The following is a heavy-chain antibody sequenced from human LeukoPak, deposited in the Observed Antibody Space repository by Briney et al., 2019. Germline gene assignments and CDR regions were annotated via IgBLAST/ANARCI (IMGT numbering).Heavy chain of an antibody. CDR1: GFTFSSYA. D-gene: IGHD2-2*01. J-gene: IGHJ4*02. CDR2: ISYDGSNK. CDR3: ARDYCDRTSCLPGFDY. Sequence: GRSLRLSCAASGFTFSSYAMLWVRQAPGKGLEWVAVISYDGSNKYYADSVKGRFTISRDNSKNTLFLQMNSLRAEDAAVYYCARDYCDRTSCLPGFDYWGQGTLVTVSS. V-gene: IGHV3-30*04.